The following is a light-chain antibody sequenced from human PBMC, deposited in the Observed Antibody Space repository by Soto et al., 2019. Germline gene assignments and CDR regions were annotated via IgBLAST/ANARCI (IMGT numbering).Light chain of an antibody. CDR3: QQYNSYSQFT. Sequence: DIQMTQSPPTLSASVGDRVTITCRASQSITSWLAWYRQKPGKAPKLLIYDASSLESGVPSRFSGSGSGTEFTLTISCLQPDDVATYYCQQYNSYSQFTFGPGTKVDIK. J-gene: IGKJ3*01. CDR2: DAS. V-gene: IGKV1-5*01. CDR1: QSITSW.